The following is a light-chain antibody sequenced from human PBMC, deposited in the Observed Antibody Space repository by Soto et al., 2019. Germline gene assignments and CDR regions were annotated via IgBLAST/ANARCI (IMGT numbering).Light chain of an antibody. V-gene: IGKV1-5*03. J-gene: IGKJ5*01. Sequence: DIQMTQSPSTLSASVGDRVIITCRASQSVSSWLAWYQHKPGKAPKLLIYKASRLESGVPSRFSGGGSGTESTLTINSLQPHDFATIYFQRHRRYPVTFGQGTRLEIK. CDR3: QRHRRYPVT. CDR1: QSVSSW. CDR2: KAS.